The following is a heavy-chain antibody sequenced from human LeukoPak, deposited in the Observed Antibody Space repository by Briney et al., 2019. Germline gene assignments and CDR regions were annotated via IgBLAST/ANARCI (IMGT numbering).Heavy chain of an antibody. Sequence: PGGSLRLSCAASGFTFSSYVMHWVRQAPGKGLEWVAIISYDGSNEYYADSVKGRFTISRDNAKNSLYLQMNSLRAEDTAVYYCARDPGYYYDSSGPRYYFDYWGQGTLVTVSS. D-gene: IGHD3-22*01. V-gene: IGHV3-30*04. CDR2: ISYDGSNE. CDR1: GFTFSSYV. CDR3: ARDPGYYYDSSGPRYYFDY. J-gene: IGHJ4*02.